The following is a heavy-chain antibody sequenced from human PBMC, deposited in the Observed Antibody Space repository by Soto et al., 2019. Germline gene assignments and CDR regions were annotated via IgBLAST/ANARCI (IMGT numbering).Heavy chain of an antibody. CDR3: AKTSGWFNT. CDR1: GFPFSTTD. J-gene: IGHJ5*02. CDR2: IDGSGGGT. V-gene: IGHV3-23*01. D-gene: IGHD3-10*01. Sequence: PGGSLRLSCEAPGFPFSTTDMSWVRQAPGKGLEWVSTIDGSGGGTYYADFVKGRFTISRDNSKNTVYLQMTTLRVDDTAKYYCAKTSGWFNTWGQGTLVTVSS.